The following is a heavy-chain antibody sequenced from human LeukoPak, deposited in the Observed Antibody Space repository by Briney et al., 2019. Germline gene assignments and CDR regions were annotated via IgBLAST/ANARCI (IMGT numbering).Heavy chain of an antibody. CDR3: ARGRVTATPFDY. Sequence: SETLSLTCAVYGGSFSGYYWSWIRQPPGKGLEWIGEINHSGSTNYNPSLKSRVTISVDTSKNQFSLKLSSVTAADTDVYYCARGRVTATPFDYWGQGTLVTVSS. V-gene: IGHV4-34*01. D-gene: IGHD2-21*02. CDR1: GGSFSGYY. J-gene: IGHJ4*02. CDR2: INHSGST.